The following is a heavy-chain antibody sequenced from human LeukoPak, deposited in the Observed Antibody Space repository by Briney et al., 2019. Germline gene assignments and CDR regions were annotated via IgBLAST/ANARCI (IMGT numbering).Heavy chain of an antibody. D-gene: IGHD5-24*01. Sequence: SETLSLTCTVSGYSISSGYYWGWIRQPPGKGLEWIGSIYHSGRTYYNPSLKNRVTISVDTSKNQFSLKLSSVTAADTAVYYCARVQGWLQLDWFDPWGQGTLVTVSS. V-gene: IGHV4-38-2*02. CDR3: ARVQGWLQLDWFDP. CDR2: IYHSGRT. CDR1: GYSISSGYY. J-gene: IGHJ5*02.